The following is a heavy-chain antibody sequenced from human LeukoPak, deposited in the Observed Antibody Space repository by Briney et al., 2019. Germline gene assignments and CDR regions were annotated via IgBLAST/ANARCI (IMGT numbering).Heavy chain of an antibody. J-gene: IGHJ5*02. CDR2: IIPILGKA. CDR1: GGTFSSYA. D-gene: IGHD3-9*01. V-gene: IGHV1-69*04. Sequence: VKVSCKTFGGTFSSYAFSWVRQAPGQGLEWMGRIIPILGKADYAQKFQGRVAIAADKSTNTAYMELSILRSEDTAVYYCAREDYDTLTGYSNWFDPWGQGTLVTVSS. CDR3: AREDYDTLTGYSNWFDP.